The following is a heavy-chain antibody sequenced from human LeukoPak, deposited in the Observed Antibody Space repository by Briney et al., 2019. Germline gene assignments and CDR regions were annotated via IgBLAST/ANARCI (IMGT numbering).Heavy chain of an antibody. CDR1: GYTFTSYD. J-gene: IGHJ3*02. CDR3: ARAPGMEYQLLIDAFDI. D-gene: IGHD2-2*01. CDR2: MNPNSGNT. Sequence: ASVKVSCKASGYTFTSYDINWVRQATGQGLEGMGWMNPNSGNTGYAQKFQGRVTITRNTSISTAYMELSSLRSEDTAVYYCARAPGMEYQLLIDAFDIWGQGTMVTVSS. V-gene: IGHV1-8*03.